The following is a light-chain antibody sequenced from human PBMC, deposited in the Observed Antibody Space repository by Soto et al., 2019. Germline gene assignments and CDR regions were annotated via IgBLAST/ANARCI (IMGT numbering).Light chain of an antibody. CDR3: MQVLQTPLT. V-gene: IGKV2-28*01. CDR1: QSLLYSNGYKY. CDR2: LGS. Sequence: DIVMTQSPLSLPVTPGEPASISCRSSQSLLYSNGYKYVDWYLQKPGQPPQLLIFLGSIRASWVPDMFNGSVSGTDFTLRSTTVDAEDVGVYYCMQVLQTPLTCGGGTKLEIK. J-gene: IGKJ4*01.